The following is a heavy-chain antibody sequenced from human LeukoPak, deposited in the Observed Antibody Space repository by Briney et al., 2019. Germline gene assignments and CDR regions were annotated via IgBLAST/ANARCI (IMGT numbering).Heavy chain of an antibody. Sequence: GGSLTLSCAASRVTYCSYSMKWLPQAPGKGLEWVSSISSTSSYIYYADSVKGRFTISRDNAKNSLYLQMNSLRAEDKAVYYCARDSGQLDYWGQGTLVTVSS. CDR3: ARDSGQLDY. D-gene: IGHD3-10*01. V-gene: IGHV3-21*01. J-gene: IGHJ4*02. CDR2: ISSTSSYI. CDR1: RVTYCSYS.